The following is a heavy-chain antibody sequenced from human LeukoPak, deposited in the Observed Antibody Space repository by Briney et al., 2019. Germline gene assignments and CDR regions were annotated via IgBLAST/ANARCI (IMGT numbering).Heavy chain of an antibody. D-gene: IGHD3-22*01. CDR1: GYTFTSYD. CDR3: ARSSGYIYYFDY. CDR2: MNPNSGNT. V-gene: IGHV1-8*01. J-gene: IGHJ4*02. Sequence: EASVTVSFKASGYTFTSYDINWVRQATGQGLEWMGWMNPNSGNTGYAQKFQGRVTMTRNTSISTAYMELSSLRSEDTAVYYCARSSGYIYYFDYWGQGTLVTVSS.